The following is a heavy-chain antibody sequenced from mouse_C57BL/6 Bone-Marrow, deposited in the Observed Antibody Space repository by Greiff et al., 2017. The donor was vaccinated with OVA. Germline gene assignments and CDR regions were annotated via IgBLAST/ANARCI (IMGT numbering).Heavy chain of an antibody. V-gene: IGHV1-82*01. J-gene: IGHJ3*01. D-gene: IGHD2-1*01. CDR1: GYAFSSSW. Sequence: VQRVESGPELVKPGASVKISCKASGYAFSSSWMNWVKQRPGKGLEWIGRIYPGDGDTNYNGKFKGKATLTADKSSSTAYMQLSSLTSEDSAVYFCARSFYYGPAWFAYWGQGTLVTVSA. CDR3: ARSFYYGPAWFAY. CDR2: IYPGDGDT.